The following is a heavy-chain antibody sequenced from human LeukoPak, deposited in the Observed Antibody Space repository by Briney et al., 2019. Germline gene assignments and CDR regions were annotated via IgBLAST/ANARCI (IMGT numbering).Heavy chain of an antibody. CDR3: ARLNQGWLECGWFDP. CDR1: GGSISSHY. Sequence: SETLSLTCTVSGGSISSHYWSWIRQPPGKGLEWIGYIYYSGSTNYNPSLESRVTISVDTSKNQFSLKLSSVTAADTAVYYCARLNQGWLECGWFDPWGQGTLVTVSS. V-gene: IGHV4-59*11. D-gene: IGHD5/OR15-5a*01. J-gene: IGHJ5*02. CDR2: IYYSGST.